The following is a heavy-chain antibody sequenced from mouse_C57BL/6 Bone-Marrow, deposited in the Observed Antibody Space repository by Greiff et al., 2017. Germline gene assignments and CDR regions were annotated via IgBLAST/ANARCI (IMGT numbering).Heavy chain of an antibody. CDR2: IDPETGGT. CDR3: TRIYGSRPLAY. J-gene: IGHJ3*01. CDR1: GYTFTDYE. V-gene: IGHV1-15*01. D-gene: IGHD1-1*01. Sequence: QVQLQQSGAELVRPGASVTLSCKASGYTFTDYEMHWVKQTPVHGLEWIGAIDPETGGTAYNQKFKGKAILTADKSSSTAYMELRSLTSEDSAVYYCTRIYGSRPLAYWGQGTLVTVSA.